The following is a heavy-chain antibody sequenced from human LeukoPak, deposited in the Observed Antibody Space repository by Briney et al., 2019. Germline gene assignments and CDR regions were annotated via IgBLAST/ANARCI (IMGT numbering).Heavy chain of an antibody. D-gene: IGHD3-22*01. V-gene: IGHV3-23*01. CDR3: AKMGSGYYYYYYGMDV. CDR2: ISGSGGST. Sequence: GGFLRLSCAASGFTFSSYAMSWVRQAPGKGLEWVSAISGSGGSTYYADSVKGRFTISRDNSKNTLYLQMNSLRAEDTAVYYCAKMGSGYYYYYYGMDVWGQGTTVTVSS. J-gene: IGHJ6*02. CDR1: GFTFSSYA.